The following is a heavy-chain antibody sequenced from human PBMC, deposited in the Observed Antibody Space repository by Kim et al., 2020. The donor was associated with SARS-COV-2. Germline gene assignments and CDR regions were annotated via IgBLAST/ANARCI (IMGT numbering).Heavy chain of an antibody. V-gene: IGHV3-7*01. CDR2: IKQDGSEK. J-gene: IGHJ6*02. Sequence: GGSLRLSCAASGFTFSSYWMSWVRQAPGKGLEWVANIKQDGSEKYYVDSVKGRFTISRDNAKNSLYLQMNSLRAEDTAVYYCARDVTAAGFGGYYYYYGMDVCGQGTTVTVSS. CDR3: ARDVTAAGFGGYYYYYGMDV. CDR1: GFTFSSYW. D-gene: IGHD6-13*01.